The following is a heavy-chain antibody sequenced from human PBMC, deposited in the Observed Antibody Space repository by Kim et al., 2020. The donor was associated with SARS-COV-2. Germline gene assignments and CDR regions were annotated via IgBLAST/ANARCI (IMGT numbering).Heavy chain of an antibody. CDR2: IYYSGST. V-gene: IGHV4-39*01. CDR3: ARHMVPSLYCGGDCPPTGSFDI. Sequence: SETLSLTCTVSGGSISSSSYYWGWIRQPPGKGLEWIGSIYYSGSTYYNPSLKSRVTISVDTSKNQFSLKLSSVTAADTAVYYCARHMVPSLYCGGDCPPTGSFDIWGQGTMVTVSS. D-gene: IGHD2-21*01. CDR1: GGSISSSSYY. J-gene: IGHJ3*02.